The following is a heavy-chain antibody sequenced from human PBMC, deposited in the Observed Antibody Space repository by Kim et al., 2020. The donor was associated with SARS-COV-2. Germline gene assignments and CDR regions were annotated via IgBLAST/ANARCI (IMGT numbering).Heavy chain of an antibody. Sequence: SETLSLTCTVSGGSISSSSYYWGWIRQPPGKGLEWIGSIYYSGSTYYNPSLKSRVTISVDTSKNQFSLKLSSVTAADTAVYYCAREPKQTPTIFGVVIMVLDNWFDPWGQGTLVTVSS. D-gene: IGHD3-3*01. CDR3: AREPKQTPTIFGVVIMVLDNWFDP. V-gene: IGHV4-39*07. CDR2: IYYSGST. CDR1: GGSISSSSYY. J-gene: IGHJ5*02.